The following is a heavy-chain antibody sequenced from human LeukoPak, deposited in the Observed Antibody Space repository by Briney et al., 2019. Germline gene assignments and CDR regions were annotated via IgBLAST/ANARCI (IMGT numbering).Heavy chain of an antibody. V-gene: IGHV1-69*13. D-gene: IGHD3-16*01. Sequence: SVKVSCKASGGTFSNFAVGWVRQAPGQRLEWMGGIVPILGTANYAQKFQTRVTITADEFTGTAHMELSSLRSEDTAVYYCARDPRGGHGGYFQHWGQGTLVTVSS. CDR1: GGTFSNFA. CDR2: IVPILGTA. J-gene: IGHJ1*01. CDR3: ARDPRGGHGGYFQH.